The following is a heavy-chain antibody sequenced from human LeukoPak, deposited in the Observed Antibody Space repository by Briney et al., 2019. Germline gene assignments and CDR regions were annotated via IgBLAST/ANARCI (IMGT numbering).Heavy chain of an antibody. CDR2: INPNSGGT. CDR1: GYTFTGYY. D-gene: IGHD1-26*01. J-gene: IGHJ4*02. Sequence: ASVKVSCKASGYTFTGYYMHLVRQAPGQGLEWMGRINPNSGGTNYAQKFQGRVTMTRDTSISTAYMELSRLRSHATAVYYCARVRVGATAGDCFDYWGQGTLVTVSS. CDR3: ARVRVGATAGDCFDY. V-gene: IGHV1-2*06.